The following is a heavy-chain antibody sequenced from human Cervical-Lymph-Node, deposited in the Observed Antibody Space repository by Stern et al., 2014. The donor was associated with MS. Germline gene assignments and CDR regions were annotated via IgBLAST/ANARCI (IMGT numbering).Heavy chain of an antibody. CDR2: ISRSGTI. V-gene: IGHV3-48*02. J-gene: IGHJ5*01. Sequence: EVQLVESGGGLVQPGGSLRLSCVASGFNFSKYSINWVRQAPGKGLEWISSISRSGTIYYADSVKCRITISRANAKSSLYLDMNILRDEDTSVDYWATLDSWGQGTLVTVSS. CDR1: GFNFSKYS. CDR3: ATLDS.